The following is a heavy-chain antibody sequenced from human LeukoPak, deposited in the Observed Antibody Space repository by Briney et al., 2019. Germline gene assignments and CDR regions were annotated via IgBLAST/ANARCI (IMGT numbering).Heavy chain of an antibody. CDR1: AGSISSYY. CDR3: ARTIYGEGGYFDY. Sequence: SETLSLTCTLSAGSISSYYWSWIRQPAWKGLEWIGRIYTSGSTNYNPSLKSRVTMSVDTSKNQFSLKLSSVTAADTAVYYCARTIYGEGGYFDYWGQGTLVTVSS. J-gene: IGHJ4*02. V-gene: IGHV4-4*07. CDR2: IYTSGST. D-gene: IGHD4-17*01.